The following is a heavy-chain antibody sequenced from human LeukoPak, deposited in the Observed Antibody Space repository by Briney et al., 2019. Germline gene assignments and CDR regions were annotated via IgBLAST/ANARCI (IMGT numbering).Heavy chain of an antibody. CDR2: VRFDGTNK. J-gene: IGHJ3*01. D-gene: IGHD1-26*01. CDR3: ARGGWGNPSDALDL. Sequence: GGSLRLSCAASGFTFTSYGMHWVRQAPGKGLGWVAFVRFDGTNKYYADSVKGRFTISRDNSKNALYLQMNSLRAEDTAVYYCARGGWGNPSDALDLWGQGTMVTVSS. V-gene: IGHV3-30*02. CDR1: GFTFTSYG.